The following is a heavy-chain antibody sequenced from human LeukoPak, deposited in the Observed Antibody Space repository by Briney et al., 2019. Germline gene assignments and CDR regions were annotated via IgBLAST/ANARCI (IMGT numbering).Heavy chain of an antibody. J-gene: IGHJ4*02. CDR2: TSGSGTTT. D-gene: IGHD5-18*01. V-gene: IGHV3-23*01. CDR3: AKSLGYNFDY. CDR1: GFTFSDAW. Sequence: PGGSLRLSCAASGFTFSDAWMSWVRQAPGKGLEWVSATSGSGTTTSYADSVKGRFTISRDNSKNTLYLQVNSLRAEDTAIYYCAKSLGYNFDYWGQGTLVTVSS.